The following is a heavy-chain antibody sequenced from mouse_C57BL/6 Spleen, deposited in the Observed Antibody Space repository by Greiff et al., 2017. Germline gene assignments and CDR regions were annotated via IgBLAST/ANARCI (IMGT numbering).Heavy chain of an antibody. CDR2: IYPGGGYT. Sequence: QVQLQQSGAELVRPGTSVKMSCKASGYTFTNYWIGWAKQRPGHGLEWIGEIYPGGGYTNYNEKFKGKATLTADKSSSTAYMHFSSLTTEDSAIYYCARRPYFDYWGQGTTLTVSS. J-gene: IGHJ2*01. V-gene: IGHV1-63*01. CDR1: GYTFTNYW. CDR3: ARRPYFDY.